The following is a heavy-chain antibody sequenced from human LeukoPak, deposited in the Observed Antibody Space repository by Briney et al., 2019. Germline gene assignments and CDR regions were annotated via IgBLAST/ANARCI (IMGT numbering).Heavy chain of an antibody. Sequence: ASVKVTCKASGYTFTSYYMHWVRQAPGQGLEWMGIINPSGGSTSYAQKFQGRVTMTRDMSTSTVYMELSSLRSEDAAVYYCARGKGWELPGHDAFDIWGQGTMVTVSS. CDR1: GYTFTSYY. V-gene: IGHV1-46*01. J-gene: IGHJ3*02. D-gene: IGHD2-15*01. CDR3: ARGKGWELPGHDAFDI. CDR2: INPSGGST.